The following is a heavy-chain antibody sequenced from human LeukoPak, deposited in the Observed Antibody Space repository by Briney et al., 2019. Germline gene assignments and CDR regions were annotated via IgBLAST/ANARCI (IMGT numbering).Heavy chain of an antibody. J-gene: IGHJ4*02. CDR1: GFTFSTYG. CDR2: IRYDGSNK. Sequence: GRSLRLSCAASGFTFSTYGMHWVRQAPGKGLVWVAVIRYDGSNKFYADSVKGRFTISRDNSKNTLYLQMNSLRAEDTAVYYCARGDGYNFGLHDYWGQGTLVTVSS. V-gene: IGHV3-33*01. D-gene: IGHD5-24*01. CDR3: ARGDGYNFGLHDY.